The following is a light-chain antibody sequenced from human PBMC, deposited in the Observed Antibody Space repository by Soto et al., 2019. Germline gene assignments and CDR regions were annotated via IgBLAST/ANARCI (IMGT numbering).Light chain of an antibody. CDR3: HQNYDLPWT. V-gene: IGKV3D-7*01. Sequence: EIALTQSPASLSLSPGESVTLSCRTSQTISGNYLSWYQRRPGQAPRLLIFGASIRATDIPARFSGSGSGRDFTLAITSLEPEDFAVYYCHQNYDLPWTFGHGTKLEMK. J-gene: IGKJ2*02. CDR2: GAS. CDR1: QTISGNY.